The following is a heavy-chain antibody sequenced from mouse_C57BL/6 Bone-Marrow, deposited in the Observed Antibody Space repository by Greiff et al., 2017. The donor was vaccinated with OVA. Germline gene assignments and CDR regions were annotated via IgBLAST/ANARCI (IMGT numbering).Heavy chain of an antibody. V-gene: IGHV14-2*01. D-gene: IGHD1-1*01. Sequence: VHLKESGAELVKPGASVKLSCTASGFNIKDYYMHWVKQRTEQGLEWIGRIDPEDGETKYAPKFQGKATITADTSSNTAYLQLSSLTSEDTAVYYCARSVITTVVAPNYFDYWGQGTTLTVSS. CDR3: ARSVITTVVAPNYFDY. CDR1: GFNIKDYY. J-gene: IGHJ2*01. CDR2: IDPEDGET.